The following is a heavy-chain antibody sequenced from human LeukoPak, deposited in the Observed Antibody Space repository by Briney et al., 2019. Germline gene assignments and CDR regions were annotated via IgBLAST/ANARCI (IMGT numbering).Heavy chain of an antibody. V-gene: IGHV1-18*01. J-gene: IGHJ6*03. CDR2: ISTNNGHK. CDR3: ARNPHYYDSSGYFGPDYYYYMDV. D-gene: IGHD3-22*01. Sequence: ASVKVSCKTSGYTFTRYGISWVRQAPGQGLEWMGWISTNNGHKNSAQSFQGRVTMTTDAATSTAYMELRSLRSDDTAVYYCARNPHYYDSSGYFGPDYYYYMDVWGKGTTVTVSS. CDR1: GYTFTRYG.